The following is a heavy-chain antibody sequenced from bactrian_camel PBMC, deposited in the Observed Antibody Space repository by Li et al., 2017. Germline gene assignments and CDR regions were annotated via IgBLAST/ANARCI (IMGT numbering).Heavy chain of an antibody. CDR1: GFTFEDKA. D-gene: IGHD2*01. V-gene: IGHV3S36*01. Sequence: VQLVESGGGLVQPGGSLRLSCAASGFTFEDKAMSWVRQAPGKGLEWVSGVSSSGARTFYSDSVKGRSTISVDRAKDTVYLQMDSLKPEDTAMYSCKTIGAAGGSWCESNPGGQGTQVTVS. J-gene: IGHJ4*01. CDR3: KTIGAAGGSWCESNP. CDR2: VSSSGART.